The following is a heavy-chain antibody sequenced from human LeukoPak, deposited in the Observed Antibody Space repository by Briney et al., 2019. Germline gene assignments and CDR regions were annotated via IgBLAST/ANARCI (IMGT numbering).Heavy chain of an antibody. J-gene: IGHJ1*01. V-gene: IGHV5-51*01. D-gene: IGHD3-10*01. CDR1: GYSFTNYC. CDR3: ATYAGSSSKYCRD. CDR2: IYPGDSDT. Sequence: GESLKISCKASGYSFTNYCIGWMRQMPGKGLEWMGIIYPGDSDTRYSPSFQGQVTISADKSISTAYLQRSSLQASDTAIYYCATYAGSSSKYCRDWGQGTLVTVSS.